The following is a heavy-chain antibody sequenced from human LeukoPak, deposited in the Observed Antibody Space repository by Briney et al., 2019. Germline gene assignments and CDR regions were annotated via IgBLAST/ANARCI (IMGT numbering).Heavy chain of an antibody. J-gene: IGHJ4*02. D-gene: IGHD3-22*01. V-gene: IGHV3-74*01. CDR3: ARYYYDISRAAH. CDR1: GFTFSTSW. Sequence: GGSLRLSCADSGFTFSTSWTRWVRQAPGKGLVWVSRIKSDGSSTIYADSVKGRFTISRDNARNTLFLQMNSLRAEDTAVYYCARYYYDISRAAHWGQGTLVTVSS. CDR2: IKSDGSST.